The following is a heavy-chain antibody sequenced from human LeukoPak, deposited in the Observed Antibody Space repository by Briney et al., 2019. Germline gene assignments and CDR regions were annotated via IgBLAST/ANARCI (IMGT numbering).Heavy chain of an antibody. CDR3: ARSYYDSSGYYNWFDP. D-gene: IGHD3-22*01. Sequence: TGGSLRLSCAASGFTFSSYEMNWVRQAPGKGLEWVSYISSSGSTIYYADSVKGRFTISRDNAKNSLYLQMNRLRAEDTAVYYCARSYYDSSGYYNWFDPWGQETLVTVSS. J-gene: IGHJ5*02. V-gene: IGHV3-48*03. CDR2: ISSSGSTI. CDR1: GFTFSSYE.